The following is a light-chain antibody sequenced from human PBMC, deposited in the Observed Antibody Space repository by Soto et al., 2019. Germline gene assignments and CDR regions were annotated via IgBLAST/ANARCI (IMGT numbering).Light chain of an antibody. Sequence: IVWKQCPGTRSLSPGERATLSCRASQSVSSSYLAWYQQKPGQAPRLLIYGASSRATGIPDRFSGSGSGTDFTLTISRLGPEDFAVYYCQQYGNSPQTFGQGTKVDIK. V-gene: IGKV3-20*01. J-gene: IGKJ1*01. CDR1: QSVSSSY. CDR3: QQYGNSPQT. CDR2: GAS.